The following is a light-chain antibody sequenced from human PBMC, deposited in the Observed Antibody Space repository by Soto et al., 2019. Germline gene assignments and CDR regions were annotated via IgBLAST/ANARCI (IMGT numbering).Light chain of an antibody. CDR3: QQRSRWPYT. V-gene: IGKV3-11*01. Sequence: EIVLTQSPATLSSSPGERATLSCRASQHIWSYLAWYQQKPGQAPRLLMYVASKRATGIPARFSGSGSGTDFTLTISSLEPEDFAVYYCQQRSRWPYTFGQGTKVHIK. CDR2: VAS. J-gene: IGKJ1*01. CDR1: QHIWSY.